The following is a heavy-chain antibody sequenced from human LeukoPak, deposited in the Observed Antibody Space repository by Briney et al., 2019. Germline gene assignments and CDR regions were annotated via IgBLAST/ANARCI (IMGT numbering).Heavy chain of an antibody. Sequence: APVKVSRKASGYTFTSYYMHWVRQAPGQGLEWMGIINPSGGSTSYAQKFQGRVTMTRNTSISTAYMELSSLRSEDTAVYYCARGAPFVSSSWYSDWGQGTLVTVSS. CDR3: ARGAPFVSSSWYSD. CDR2: INPSGGST. V-gene: IGHV1-46*01. CDR1: GYTFTSYY. D-gene: IGHD6-13*01. J-gene: IGHJ4*02.